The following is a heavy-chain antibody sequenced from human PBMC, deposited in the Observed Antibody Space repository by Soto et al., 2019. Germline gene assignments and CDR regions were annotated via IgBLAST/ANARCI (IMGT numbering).Heavy chain of an antibody. CDR2: IGSSSNYI. CDR3: ARDVVVVPAAIVVGDYYYYYGMDV. CDR1: GFTFTTYS. Sequence: GGSLRLSCAASGFTFTTYSLTWVRQAPGKGLEWVASIGSSSNYIYYADSVKGRFTISRDNAKNSLFLQMNSLRAEDTAVYYCARDVVVVPAAIVVGDYYYYYGMDVWGQGTTVTVSS. J-gene: IGHJ6*02. V-gene: IGHV3-21*06. D-gene: IGHD2-2*02.